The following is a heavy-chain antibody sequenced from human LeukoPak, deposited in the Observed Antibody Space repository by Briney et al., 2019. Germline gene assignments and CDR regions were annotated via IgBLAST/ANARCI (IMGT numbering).Heavy chain of an antibody. CDR3: ASPRDVAVVVGVTAGYFDL. Sequence: SETLSLTCTVSGYSISSGYYWGWIRQPPGKRLEWIGSIYPSGSTFYNPSLKSRVTMSADTSRNQFSLKLSSMTAADTAVYYCASPRDVAVVVGVTAGYFDLWGRGTLVTVSS. CDR2: IYPSGST. J-gene: IGHJ2*01. D-gene: IGHD2-15*01. V-gene: IGHV4-38-2*02. CDR1: GYSISSGYY.